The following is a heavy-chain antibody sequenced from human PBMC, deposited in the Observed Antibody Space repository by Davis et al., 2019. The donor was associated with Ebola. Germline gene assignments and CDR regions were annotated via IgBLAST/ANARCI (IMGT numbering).Heavy chain of an antibody. Sequence: GESLKISCAASGFTFSSYSMNWVRQAPGKGLEWVSSISSSSSYIYYADSVKGRFNISRDNAKNSLYLQMNRLRAEDTAVYYCARGGDIVVVVAGYFDYSGQGTLVTVSS. CDR2: ISSSSSYI. CDR1: GFTFSSYS. D-gene: IGHD2-15*01. J-gene: IGHJ4*02. V-gene: IGHV3-21*01. CDR3: ARGGDIVVVVAGYFDY.